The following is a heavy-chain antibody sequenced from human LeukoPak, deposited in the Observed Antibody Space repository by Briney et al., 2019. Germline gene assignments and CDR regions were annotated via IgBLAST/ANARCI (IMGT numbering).Heavy chain of an antibody. Sequence: GASLKVSCKASGYTFTGSYIHWMRQAPGQGLEWMGWINPNSDATKYAQKFQGRVTVTRDTSTSTAYMELSGLRADDAAVYYCARVAYCTKGVCINFDLWGQGTLVTVSS. V-gene: IGHV1-2*02. CDR2: INPNSDAT. J-gene: IGHJ4*02. CDR1: GYTFTGSY. CDR3: ARVAYCTKGVCINFDL. D-gene: IGHD2-8*01.